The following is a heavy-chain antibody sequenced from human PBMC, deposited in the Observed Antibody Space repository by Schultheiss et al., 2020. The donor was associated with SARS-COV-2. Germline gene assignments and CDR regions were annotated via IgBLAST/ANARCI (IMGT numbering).Heavy chain of an antibody. CDR2: IKQDGSEK. CDR3: ARFTTSCYTCCSYRSRPRCAFDF. J-gene: IGHJ3*01. V-gene: IGHV3-7*03. Sequence: GGSLRLSCAASGFTFDDYGMSWVRQAPGKGLEWVANIKQDGSEKYYVDSVKGRFTISRDNAKNSLYLQMNSLRAEDTAVYYCARFTTSCYTCCSYRSRPRCAFDFWGQGTMVTFSS. CDR1: GFTFDDYG. D-gene: IGHD2-2*02.